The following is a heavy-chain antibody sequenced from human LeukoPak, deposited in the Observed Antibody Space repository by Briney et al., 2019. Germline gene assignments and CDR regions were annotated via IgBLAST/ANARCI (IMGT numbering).Heavy chain of an antibody. J-gene: IGHJ4*02. D-gene: IGHD3-22*01. Sequence: SETLSLTCTVSGGSISGYYWTWIRQPAGRRLEWIGRIYTSETTHYNPSLKSRVTMSLDTSKNQFSLELTSVTAADTAVYYCARGDRDLGYWGQGALVTVSS. V-gene: IGHV4-4*07. CDR1: GGSISGYY. CDR3: ARGDRDLGY. CDR2: IYTSETT.